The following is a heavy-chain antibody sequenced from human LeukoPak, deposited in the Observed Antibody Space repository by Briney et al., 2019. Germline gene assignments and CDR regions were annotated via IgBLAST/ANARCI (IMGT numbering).Heavy chain of an antibody. CDR2: ISTSGDST. Sequence: GGSLRLSCAASGFTFNNYAMTWVRQAPGKGLEWVSTISTSGDSTYYADSVKGRFTISRDNSKNTLYLQMNSLRAEDTAVYYCAREPPDTTVTPNYFDYWGQGTLVTVSS. CDR1: GFTFNNYA. V-gene: IGHV3-23*01. CDR3: AREPPDTTVTPNYFDY. D-gene: IGHD4-17*01. J-gene: IGHJ4*02.